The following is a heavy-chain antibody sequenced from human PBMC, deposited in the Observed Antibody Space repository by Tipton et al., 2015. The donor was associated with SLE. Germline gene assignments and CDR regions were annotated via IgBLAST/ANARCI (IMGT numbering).Heavy chain of an antibody. Sequence: QSGAEVKKPGSSVKVSCKASGGVLRKYHITWVRQAPGQGLEWMGGWIPMFGTANNTQKFQGRVTITTDESTNTAYMELSSLRSEDTAIYYFARARSHFDSRGFLHQGGLDIWGQGTIVSVSS. CDR1: GGVLRKYH. CDR3: ARARSHFDSRGFLHQGGLDI. D-gene: IGHD3-22*01. J-gene: IGHJ3*02. V-gene: IGHV1-69*05. CDR2: WIPMFGTA.